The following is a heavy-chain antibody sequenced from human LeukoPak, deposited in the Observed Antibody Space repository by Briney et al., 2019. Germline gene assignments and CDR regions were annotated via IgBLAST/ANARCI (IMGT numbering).Heavy chain of an antibody. Sequence: GGSLRLSCTASGFTFSDYYMSWIRQAPGRGLEWVSYISSSGSTIDYADSVKGRFTISRDKTKNSLYLEMNSLRAEDTAVYYCARVPRYCSGGSCYHNGYWGQETMVTVSS. CDR1: GFTFSDYY. J-gene: IGHJ4*02. CDR3: ARVPRYCSGGSCYHNGY. CDR2: ISSSGSTI. D-gene: IGHD2-15*01. V-gene: IGHV3-11*01.